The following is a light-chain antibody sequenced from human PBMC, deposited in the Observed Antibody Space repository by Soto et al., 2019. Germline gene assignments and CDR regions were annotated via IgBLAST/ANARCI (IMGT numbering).Light chain of an antibody. CDR1: QSISNW. Sequence: DIQMTQSPSTLSASVGDRVTITCRASQSISNWLAWYQQRPGKDPKLLIFDALSLESGVTSKFSGSGSGTEFTLTISDLQPDDFATYYCQHYSTSSPYTFGQGTTLEIK. J-gene: IGKJ2*01. CDR2: DAL. V-gene: IGKV1-5*01. CDR3: QHYSTSSPYT.